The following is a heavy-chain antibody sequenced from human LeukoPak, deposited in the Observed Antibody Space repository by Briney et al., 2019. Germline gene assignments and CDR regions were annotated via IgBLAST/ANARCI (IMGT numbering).Heavy chain of an antibody. D-gene: IGHD3-22*01. Sequence: GGSLRLSCAASGFTFSSYAMSWVRQAPGKGLEWVSAISGSGGSTYYADSVKGRFTITRDNPKNSLYLQMNSLRAEDTAVYYCATPLDYYDRSDSHQGGDWGQGTLVTVSS. CDR2: ISGSGGST. CDR3: ATPLDYYDRSDSHQGGD. J-gene: IGHJ4*02. CDR1: GFTFSSYA. V-gene: IGHV3-23*01.